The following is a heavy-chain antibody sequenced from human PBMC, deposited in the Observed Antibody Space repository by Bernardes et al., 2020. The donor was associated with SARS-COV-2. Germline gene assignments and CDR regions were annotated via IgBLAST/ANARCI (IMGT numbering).Heavy chain of an antibody. J-gene: IGHJ4*02. CDR2: ISGSGGTT. Sequence: GGSLRLSCAASGFTFSSYAMSWVRQAPGKGLEWVSGISGSGGTTYYADSVKGRFTIFRDNSKNTVYLQMNSLRADDTALYYCARGSGGYVSGSLDDWGQGTPVTVSA. V-gene: IGHV3-23*01. CDR3: ARGSGGYVSGSLDD. D-gene: IGHD5-18*01. CDR1: GFTFSSYA.